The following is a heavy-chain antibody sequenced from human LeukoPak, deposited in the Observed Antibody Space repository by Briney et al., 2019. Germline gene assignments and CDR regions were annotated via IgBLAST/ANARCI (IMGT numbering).Heavy chain of an antibody. CDR1: GYTFTGYY. CDR2: MNPNSGNT. V-gene: IGHV1-8*02. Sequence: GASVKVSCTASGYTFTGYYMHWVRQAPGQGLEWMGWMNPNSGNTGYAQKFQGRVTMTRNTSISTAYMELSSLRSEDTAVYYCARGSPQFDPWGQGTLVTVSS. CDR3: ARGSPQFDP. J-gene: IGHJ5*02.